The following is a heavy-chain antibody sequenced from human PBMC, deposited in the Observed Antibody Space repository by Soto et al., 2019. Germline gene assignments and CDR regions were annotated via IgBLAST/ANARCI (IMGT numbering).Heavy chain of an antibody. CDR1: GGTFSSYA. CDR3: ATSQVRVERGDYYYYGMDV. CDR2: IIPIFGTA. D-gene: IGHD1-1*01. J-gene: IGHJ6*02. V-gene: IGHV1-69*12. Sequence: QVQLVQSGAEVKKPGSSVKVSCKASGGTFSSYAISWVRQAPGQGLEWMGGIIPIFGTANYAQKFQGRVTITADESTSAAYMELSSLRSEDTAVYYCATSQVRVERGDYYYYGMDVWGQGTTVTVSS.